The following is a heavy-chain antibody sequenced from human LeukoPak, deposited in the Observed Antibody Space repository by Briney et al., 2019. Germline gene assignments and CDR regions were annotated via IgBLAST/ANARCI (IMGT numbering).Heavy chain of an antibody. J-gene: IGHJ4*02. CDR1: GGSISTYY. D-gene: IGHD6-19*01. V-gene: IGHV4-59*03. CDR2: MHHSGTT. Sequence: SETLSLTCTVSGGSISTYYWSWIRQPPGKGLEWIGYMHHSGTTNSYPSLESRLTMSIDTSKKQLSLTLSSVTAADTAVYYCAGGLQWLSFDQWGQGTLVTVSS. CDR3: AGGLQWLSFDQ.